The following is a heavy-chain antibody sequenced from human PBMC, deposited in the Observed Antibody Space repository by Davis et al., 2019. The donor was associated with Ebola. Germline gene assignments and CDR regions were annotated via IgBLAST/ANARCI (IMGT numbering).Heavy chain of an antibody. V-gene: IGHV1-2*02. CDR1: GYTFTGYY. Sequence: ASVKVSCKASGYTFTGYYMHWVRQTPGQGLEWMGWINPNSGGTNYAQKFQGRATMTRDTSISTAYMELSRLRSDDTAVYYCARDSAEYSSSLSMDVWGKGTTVTVSS. CDR3: ARDSAEYSSSLSMDV. J-gene: IGHJ6*03. CDR2: INPNSGGT. D-gene: IGHD6-6*01.